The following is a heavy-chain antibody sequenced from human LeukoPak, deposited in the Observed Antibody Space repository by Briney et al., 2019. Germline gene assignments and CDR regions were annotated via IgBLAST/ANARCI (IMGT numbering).Heavy chain of an antibody. D-gene: IGHD1-26*01. J-gene: IGHJ3*02. CDR1: GGSISSSNW. V-gene: IGHV4-4*02. CDR3: ATRWRYSGSYLMNAFDI. Sequence: SGTLSLTCAVSGGSISSSNWWSWVRQPPGKGLEWIGEIYHSGSTNYNPSLKSRVTISVDKSKNQFSLKLSSVTAADTAVYYCATRWRYSGSYLMNAFDIWGQGTMVTVSS. CDR2: IYHSGST.